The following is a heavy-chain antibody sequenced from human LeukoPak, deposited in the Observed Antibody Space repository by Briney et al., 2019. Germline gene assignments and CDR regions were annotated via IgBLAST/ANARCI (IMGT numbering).Heavy chain of an antibody. CDR2: INHSGST. V-gene: IGHV4-34*01. J-gene: IGHJ4*02. CDR1: GGSFSGYY. CDR3: VRSRGIRSCADY. Sequence: SETLSLTCAVYGGSFSGYYWSWIRQPPGKGLEWIGEINHSGSTNYNPSLKSRVTISVDTSKNQFSLKLSSVTAADTAVYYCVRSRGIRSCADYWGQGTLVTVSS. D-gene: IGHD2-15*01.